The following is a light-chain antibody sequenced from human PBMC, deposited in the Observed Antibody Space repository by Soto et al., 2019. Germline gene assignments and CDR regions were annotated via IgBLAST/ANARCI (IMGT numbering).Light chain of an antibody. CDR1: NRDVGGYTY. Sequence: ALTQPAPLSGAPRQAITIPLAGNNRDVGGYTYVSWYQQHPGKAPKLMIYDVSNRPSGVSNRFSGSKSGNTASLTISGLQAEDEADYYCTSYTSSSTPYVFGGGTKVTVL. CDR3: TSYTSSSTPYV. J-gene: IGLJ1*01. CDR2: DVS. V-gene: IGLV2-14*01.